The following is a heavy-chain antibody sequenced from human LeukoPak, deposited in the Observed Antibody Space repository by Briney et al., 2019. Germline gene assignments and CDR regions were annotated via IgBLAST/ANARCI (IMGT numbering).Heavy chain of an antibody. D-gene: IGHD3-16*01. CDR3: ARRRTYYDYVWGSSLDY. CDR2: ISSSGDTI. CDR1: GFTFSSYE. J-gene: IGHJ4*02. V-gene: IGHV3-48*03. Sequence: PGGSLRLSCVISGFTFSSYEMNWVRQAPGKGLEWVSYISSSGDTIYYADSVKGRFTISRDNAKNSLYLQMNSLRAEDTAVYYCARRRTYYDYVWGSSLDYWGQGTLVTVSS.